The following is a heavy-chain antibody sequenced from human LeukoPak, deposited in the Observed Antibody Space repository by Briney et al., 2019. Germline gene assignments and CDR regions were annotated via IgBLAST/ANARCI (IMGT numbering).Heavy chain of an antibody. CDR2: FDPEDGET. D-gene: IGHD3-10*01. CDR1: GYTLTELS. J-gene: IGHJ6*02. CDR3: ATVDPMLRGVDYYHYGMGV. Sequence: ASVKVSCTVSGYTLTELSIHWVRQAPGKGLEWMGGFDPEDGETIYAQKFQGRVTMTEDTSTDTAYMELSSLRSEDTAVYYCATVDPMLRGVDYYHYGMGVWGQGTTVTVSS. V-gene: IGHV1-24*01.